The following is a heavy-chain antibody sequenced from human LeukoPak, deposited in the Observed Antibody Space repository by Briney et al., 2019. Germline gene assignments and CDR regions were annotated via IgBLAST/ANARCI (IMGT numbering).Heavy chain of an antibody. Sequence: SETLSLTCTVSGYSISSGYYWGWIRQPPGKGLEWIASIYHSGSTYYKPSLKSRVTISVDASKNQFSLKLSSVTAADTAVYYCARGSKPTYYYDSSGYYRYWGQGTLVTVSS. CDR1: GYSISSGYY. J-gene: IGHJ4*02. CDR3: ARGSKPTYYYDSSGYYRY. V-gene: IGHV4-38-2*02. D-gene: IGHD3-22*01. CDR2: IYHSGST.